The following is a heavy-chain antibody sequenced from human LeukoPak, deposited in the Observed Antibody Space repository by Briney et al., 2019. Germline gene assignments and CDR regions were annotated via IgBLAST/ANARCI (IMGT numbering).Heavy chain of an antibody. V-gene: IGHV3-23*01. CDR1: GFTFANYD. CDR2: ISGSGGST. J-gene: IGHJ4*02. Sequence: GGSLRLSCTTSGFTFANYDMSWVRQAPGKGLEWVSAISGSGGSTDYADSVKGRFTISRDSSRNTLYLQMNSLRADDTAVYYCAKDRYYGNNDHHYECEKWGQGTLVTVSS. D-gene: IGHD3-22*01. CDR3: AKDRYYGNNDHHYECEK.